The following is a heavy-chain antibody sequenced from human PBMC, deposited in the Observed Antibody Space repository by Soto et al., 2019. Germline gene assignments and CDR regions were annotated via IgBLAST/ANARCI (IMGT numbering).Heavy chain of an antibody. CDR3: ARDQYQLLLGNYYYGMGV. J-gene: IGHJ6*02. D-gene: IGHD2-2*01. Sequence: ASVKVSCKASGYTFTSYAMHWVRQAPGQRLEWMGWINAGNGNTKYSQKFQGRVTITRDTSASTAYMELSSLRSEDTAVYYCARDQYQLLLGNYYYGMGVWGQGTTVTVSS. CDR1: GYTFTSYA. V-gene: IGHV1-3*01. CDR2: INAGNGNT.